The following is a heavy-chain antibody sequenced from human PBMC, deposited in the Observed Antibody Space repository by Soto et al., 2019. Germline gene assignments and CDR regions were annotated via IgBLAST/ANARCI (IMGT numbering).Heavy chain of an antibody. CDR1: GYTFTGYY. CDR3: ARSTYSSGWYDY. V-gene: IGHV1-2*04. CDR2: INPNSGGT. J-gene: IGHJ4*02. D-gene: IGHD6-19*01. Sequence: VSVTVYCQAAGYTFTGYYMHLVRQAPGQGLEWMGWINPNSGGTNYAQKFQGWVTMTRDTSINTAYMELSRLRSDDTAVYYCARSTYSSGWYDYWGQGTLVTVSS.